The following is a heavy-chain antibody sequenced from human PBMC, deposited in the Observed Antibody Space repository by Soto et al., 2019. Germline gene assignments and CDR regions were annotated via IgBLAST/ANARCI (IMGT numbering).Heavy chain of an antibody. D-gene: IGHD3-10*02. J-gene: IGHJ6*03. CDR1: GYTFSNFG. V-gene: IGHV1-18*01. Sequence: QVQLVQSGAEVKKPGASLKVSCKASGYTFSNFGVSWVRQAPGQGLEWIGWINPDNGDTNYGQKFQGRATMTTDPFTNTAYMEVRGLRSDDTAAYYCARGVRVSAYLDYYMDVWGEGTTVTVSS. CDR3: ARGVRVSAYLDYYMDV. CDR2: INPDNGDT.